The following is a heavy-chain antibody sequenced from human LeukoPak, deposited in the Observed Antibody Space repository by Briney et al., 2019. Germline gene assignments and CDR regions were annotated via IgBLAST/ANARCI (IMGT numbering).Heavy chain of an antibody. CDR1: GFTFSSYW. J-gene: IGHJ4*02. Sequence: GGSLRLSCAASGFTFSSYWMSWVRQAPGKGLEWVANIKQDGSEKYYVDSVKGRFTISRDNTKNSLYLQMNSLRAEDTAVYYCARGIVATIDYFDYWGQGTLVTVSS. V-gene: IGHV3-7*03. CDR3: ARGIVATIDYFDY. D-gene: IGHD5-12*01. CDR2: IKQDGSEK.